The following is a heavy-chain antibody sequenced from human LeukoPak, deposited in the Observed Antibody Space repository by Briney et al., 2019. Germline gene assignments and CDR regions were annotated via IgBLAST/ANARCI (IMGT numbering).Heavy chain of an antibody. CDR3: ARARTQYSDGSGLNWFDP. V-gene: IGHV4-31*03. CDR1: GDSFSSGGY. D-gene: IGHD3-22*01. Sequence: SQTLSLTCTVSGDSFSSGGYSWIRQLPGMGLKWLGYVFPSGRTYYNASLKSRVTISLDTSKNQFSLRLSSVTAADTAVYYCARARTQYSDGSGLNWFDPWGQGTLVTVSS. CDR2: VFPSGRT. J-gene: IGHJ5*02.